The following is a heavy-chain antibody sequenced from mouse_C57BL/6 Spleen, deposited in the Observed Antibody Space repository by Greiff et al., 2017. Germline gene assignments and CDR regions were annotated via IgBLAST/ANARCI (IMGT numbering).Heavy chain of an antibody. CDR3: VRQCAYYYAMDY. D-gene: IGHD6-1*01. CDR1: GFSFNTYA. J-gene: IGHJ4*01. Sequence: EVQLVESGGGLVQPKGSLKLSCAASGFSFNTYAMNWVRQAPGKGLEWVARIRSKSNNYATYYADSVKDRFTISRDDSESMLYLQMNNLKTEDTAMYYCVRQCAYYYAMDYWGQGTSVTVSS. CDR2: IRSKSNNYAT. V-gene: IGHV10-1*01.